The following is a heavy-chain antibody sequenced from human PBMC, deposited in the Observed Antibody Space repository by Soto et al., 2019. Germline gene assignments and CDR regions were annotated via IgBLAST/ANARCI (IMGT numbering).Heavy chain of an antibody. Sequence: GESLKISCKGSGYSFTSYWISWVRQMPGKGLEWMGRIDPSDSYTNYSPSFQGHVTISADESISTAYLQWSSLKASDTVMYYCARRGAARHYYYYGMDVWGQGTTVTVSS. CDR1: GYSFTSYW. V-gene: IGHV5-10-1*01. D-gene: IGHD6-6*01. CDR2: IDPSDSYT. CDR3: ARRGAARHYYYYGMDV. J-gene: IGHJ6*02.